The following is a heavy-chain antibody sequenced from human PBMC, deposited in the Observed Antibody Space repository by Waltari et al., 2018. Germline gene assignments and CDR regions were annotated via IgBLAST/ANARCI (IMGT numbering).Heavy chain of an antibody. CDR3: ARHEGGYYDSSGYYYC. CDR2: IYYSGST. CDR1: VGSISSSSYY. Sequence: QLQLQESGPGLVKPSETLSLTCTVSVGSISSSSYYWGWIRQPPGKGLEWIGSIYYSGSTYYNPSLKSRVTISVDTSKNQFSLKLSSVTAADTAVYYCARHEGGYYDSSGYYYCWGQGTLVTVSS. V-gene: IGHV4-39*01. J-gene: IGHJ4*02. D-gene: IGHD3-22*01.